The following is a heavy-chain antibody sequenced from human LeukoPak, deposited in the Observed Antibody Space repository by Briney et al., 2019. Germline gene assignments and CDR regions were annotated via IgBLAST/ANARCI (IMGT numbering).Heavy chain of an antibody. CDR1: GYTFTSYG. J-gene: IGHJ6*02. Sequence: ASVKVSCKASGYTFTSYGISWVRQAPGQGLEWMGWISAYNGNTNYAQKLQGRVTMTTDTSTSTAYMELRSLRSDDTAVYYYARSGSMVSYYYGMDVWGQGTTVTVSS. CDR3: ARSGSMVSYYYGMDV. D-gene: IGHD5-18*01. CDR2: ISAYNGNT. V-gene: IGHV1-18*01.